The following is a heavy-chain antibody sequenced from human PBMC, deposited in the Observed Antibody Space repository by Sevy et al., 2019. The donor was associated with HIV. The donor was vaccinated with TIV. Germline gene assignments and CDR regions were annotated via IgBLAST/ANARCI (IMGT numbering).Heavy chain of an antibody. Sequence: GGSLRLSCAASGFTFSTYAMNWVRQAPGKGLEWVSSISGSGRYTYYADSVEGRFTISRDSSKNTLYLQMNSLRAEDTAVYYCARDLVLPATTDYYYYGMDVWGQGTTVTVSS. CDR1: GFTFSTYA. V-gene: IGHV3-23*01. J-gene: IGHJ6*02. D-gene: IGHD2-15*01. CDR2: ISGSGRYT. CDR3: ARDLVLPATTDYYYYGMDV.